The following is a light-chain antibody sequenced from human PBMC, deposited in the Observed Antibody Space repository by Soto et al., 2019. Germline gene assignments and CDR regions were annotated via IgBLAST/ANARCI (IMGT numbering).Light chain of an antibody. V-gene: IGKV4-1*01. CDR1: QSVLYSSNNKNY. CDR3: QQYYSTPYT. CDR2: WAS. Sequence: DIVMTQSPDSLAVSLGERATINCKSSQSVLYSSNNKNYLAWYQQKPGQPPKLLIYWASTRESGVPDRFSGSGSGTDFTLTISSLQAGDVAVYYCQQYYSTPYTFGQGTELEIK. J-gene: IGKJ2*01.